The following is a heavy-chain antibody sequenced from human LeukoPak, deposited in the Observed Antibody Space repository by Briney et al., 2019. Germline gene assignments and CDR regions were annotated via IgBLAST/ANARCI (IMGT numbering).Heavy chain of an antibody. V-gene: IGHV4-59*12. Sequence: KPSETLSLTCTVSGGSISSYYWSWIRQPPGKGLEWIGFIFYSGTTNYNPSLKSRVTISVDTSKNQFSLKLSSVTAADTAVYYCARAPRITMVRGARRYYMDVWGKGTTVTVSS. CDR2: IFYSGTT. D-gene: IGHD3-10*01. J-gene: IGHJ6*03. CDR1: GGSISSYY. CDR3: ARAPRITMVRGARRYYMDV.